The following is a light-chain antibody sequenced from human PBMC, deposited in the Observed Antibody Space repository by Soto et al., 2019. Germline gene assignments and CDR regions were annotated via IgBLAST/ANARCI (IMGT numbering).Light chain of an antibody. CDR1: QSVSIN. CDR2: GAS. CDR3: QQYNDWPWT. V-gene: IGKV3-15*01. Sequence: EIVMTRSPATLSLSPWEIATFSCRASQSVSINLAWYQQKPGQAPRLLIYGASTRATGIPARFSGSGSGTEFTLTISSLQSEDFAVYYCQQYNDWPWTFGQGTKVDI. J-gene: IGKJ1*01.